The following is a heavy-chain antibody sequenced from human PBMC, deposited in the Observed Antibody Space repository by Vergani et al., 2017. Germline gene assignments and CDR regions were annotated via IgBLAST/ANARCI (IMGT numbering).Heavy chain of an antibody. CDR3: ARGNCGVNCPKYNLLAP. Sequence: QVHLQESGPGVVKPWDTLSLTCTVSGGSMSDFYWTWIRQPAGRGLEWIGRIYPNVNGNYNESLRSRLTMSIDTARTQFSLSLSSVTAADTAVYYCARGNCGVNCPKYNLLAPWGRGILVTVSS. V-gene: IGHV4-4*07. CDR1: GGSMSDFY. CDR2: IYPNVNG. J-gene: IGHJ5*02. D-gene: IGHD2-21*01.